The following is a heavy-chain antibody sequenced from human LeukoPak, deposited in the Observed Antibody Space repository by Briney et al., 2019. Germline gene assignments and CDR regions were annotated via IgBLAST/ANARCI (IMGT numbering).Heavy chain of an antibody. J-gene: IGHJ5*02. D-gene: IGHD2-2*01. CDR1: GYTFTSYG. Sequence: ASVKVSCKASGYTFTSYGISWVRQAPGQGLEWMGWISAYNGNTNYAQKLQGRATMTTDTSTSTAYMELRSLRSDDTAVYYCARVVIVGRVVPAAMAWFDPWGQGTLVTVSS. CDR2: ISAYNGNT. CDR3: ARVVIVGRVVPAAMAWFDP. V-gene: IGHV1-18*01.